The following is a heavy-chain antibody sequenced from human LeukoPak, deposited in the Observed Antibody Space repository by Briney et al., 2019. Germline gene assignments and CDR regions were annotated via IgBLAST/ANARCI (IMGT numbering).Heavy chain of an antibody. CDR1: GGSFSGYC. Sequence: SETLSLTCAVYGGSFSGYCWSWIRQPPGKGLEWIGEINHSGSTNYNPPLKSRVTISVDTSKNQFSLNLSSVTAADTAVYYCARNEGRLVVPADMGGGLDYWGQGTLVTVSS. CDR2: INHSGST. D-gene: IGHD2-2*01. J-gene: IGHJ4*02. CDR3: ARNEGRLVVPADMGGGLDY. V-gene: IGHV4-34*01.